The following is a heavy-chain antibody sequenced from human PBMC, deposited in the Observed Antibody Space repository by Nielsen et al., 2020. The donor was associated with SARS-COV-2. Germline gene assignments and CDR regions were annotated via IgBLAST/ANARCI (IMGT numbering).Heavy chain of an antibody. V-gene: IGHV5-51*01. J-gene: IGHJ4*02. D-gene: IGHD4-11*01. Sequence: KVSCKGSGYSFTSYWIGWVRQMPGKGLEWMGIIYPGDSDTRYSPSFQGQVTISADKSISTAYLQWSSLKASDTAMYYCARAPYSNYVFWFDYWGQGTLVTVSS. CDR2: IYPGDSDT. CDR3: ARAPYSNYVFWFDY. CDR1: GYSFTSYW.